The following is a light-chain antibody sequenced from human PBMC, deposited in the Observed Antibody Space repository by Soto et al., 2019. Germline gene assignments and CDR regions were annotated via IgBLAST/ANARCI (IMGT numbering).Light chain of an antibody. J-gene: IGLJ1*01. CDR2: EVS. V-gene: IGLV2-14*01. CDR3: SSYAGSSNV. CDR1: SSDVGSYDY. Sequence: QSVLTQPASVSGSPGQSITISCTGTSSDVGSYDYVSWYLHHPGKAPKLIIYEVSNRPSGVSNRFSGSKSGNTASLTISGLQAEDEADYYCSSYAGSSNVFGTGTKLTVL.